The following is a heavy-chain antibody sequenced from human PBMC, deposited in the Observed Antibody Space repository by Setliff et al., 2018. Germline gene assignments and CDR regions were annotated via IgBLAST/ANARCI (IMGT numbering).Heavy chain of an antibody. V-gene: IGHV4-39*01. CDR3: ARTGTYRYFDY. Sequence: SETLSLTCTVSGGSLSSGPYYWTWVRQPPGKGLEWIGTIYDSGKTYYNPSLKSRVTISVDTSKNQFSLKLNSVTAADTGVYYCARTGTYRYFDYWGQGTQVTVSS. CDR2: IYDSGKT. D-gene: IGHD1-1*01. J-gene: IGHJ4*02. CDR1: GGSLSSGPYY.